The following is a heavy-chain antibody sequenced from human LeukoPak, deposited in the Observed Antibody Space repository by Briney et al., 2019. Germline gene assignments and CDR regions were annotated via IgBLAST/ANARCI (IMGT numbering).Heavy chain of an antibody. CDR1: GYTFTSYG. CDR2: ISAYNGNT. J-gene: IGHJ4*02. D-gene: IGHD5-18*01. Sequence: GASVKVSCKASGYTFTSYGISWVRQAPGQGLEWMGWISAYNGNTNYAQKLQGRVTMTTDTSTSTAYMELRSLRSDDTAVYYCARVLSVDTAMGISDYWGQGTLVTVSS. V-gene: IGHV1-18*01. CDR3: ARVLSVDTAMGISDY.